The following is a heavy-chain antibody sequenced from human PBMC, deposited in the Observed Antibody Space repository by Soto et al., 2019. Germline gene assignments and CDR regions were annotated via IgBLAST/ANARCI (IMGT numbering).Heavy chain of an antibody. Sequence: PSETLSLTCAVSGGSINNGGYSWSWLRQPPGKGLEWIGYISHGGNTYYNPSLRSRVIMSIDKSKNHFSLGLKSMTAADTATYYCARTSYDILTGRLDAFDIWGQGTMVTVSS. CDR2: ISHGGNT. D-gene: IGHD3-9*01. CDR1: GGSINNGGYS. V-gene: IGHV4-30-2*01. CDR3: ARTSYDILTGRLDAFDI. J-gene: IGHJ3*02.